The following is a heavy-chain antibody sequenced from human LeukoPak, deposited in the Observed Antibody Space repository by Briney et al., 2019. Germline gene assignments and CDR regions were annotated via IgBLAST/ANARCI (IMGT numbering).Heavy chain of an antibody. D-gene: IGHD6-19*01. Sequence: SETLSLTCTVSGGSIGSYYWSWIRQPPGKGLEWIGYIYYSGSTNYNPSLKSRVTISVDTSKNQFSLKLSSVTAADTAVYYCARVAVAADRYYYYYMDVWGKGTTVTVSS. CDR2: IYYSGST. J-gene: IGHJ6*03. CDR1: GGSIGSYY. V-gene: IGHV4-59*01. CDR3: ARVAVAADRYYYYYMDV.